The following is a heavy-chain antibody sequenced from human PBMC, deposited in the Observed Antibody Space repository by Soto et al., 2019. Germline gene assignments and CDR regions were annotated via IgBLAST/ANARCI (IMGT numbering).Heavy chain of an antibody. CDR3: AIPPTINSHYYYTIDV. V-gene: IGHV3-30-3*01. J-gene: IGHJ6*02. CDR2: ISYIGNNK. D-gene: IGHD2-2*01. CDR1: GFTFSTYV. Sequence: ESVGGVVQPGTSLRLSCAASGFTFSTYVMHWVRQAPGKGLEWVALISYIGNNKYYADSVKGRFTVSRDNSKNTLYLQMNSLRPEDTAVYYCAIPPTINSHYYYTIDVWGQGTTVTVSS.